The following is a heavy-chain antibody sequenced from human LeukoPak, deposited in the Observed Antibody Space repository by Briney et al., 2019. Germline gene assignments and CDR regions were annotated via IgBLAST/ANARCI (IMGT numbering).Heavy chain of an antibody. CDR1: AFTLSGDC. V-gene: IGHV3-30*18. D-gene: IGHD3-22*01. CDR2: IAYEGSNT. CDR3: ANSGSWFSSWADC. J-gene: IGHJ4*02. Sequence: GGSLRLSCTASAFTLSGDCMRWVRHAPGEGLGCEAVIAYEGSNTYYADSVKGRFTLSRDNSKNTLYLQMNSLRAEDPAVYYCANSGSWFSSWADCWGQPTLVTVSS.